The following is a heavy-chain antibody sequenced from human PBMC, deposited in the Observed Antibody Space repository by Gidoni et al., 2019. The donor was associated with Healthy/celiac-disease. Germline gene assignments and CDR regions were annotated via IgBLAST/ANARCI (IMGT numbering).Heavy chain of an antibody. Sequence: EVELLESGGGLVQPGGSLRPSGAPSGFTFSSYPMSRVRRAPGQGLGWVFAISGSCGSTYYADSLQGRFTISRDNSKNTLYLQMNSLRAEDTAVYYCAKVVVPAAIFDYYYYYGMDVWGQGTTVTVSS. D-gene: IGHD2-2*02. J-gene: IGHJ6*02. CDR3: AKVVVPAAIFDYYYYYGMDV. CDR2: ISGSCGST. V-gene: IGHV3-23*01. CDR1: GFTFSSYP.